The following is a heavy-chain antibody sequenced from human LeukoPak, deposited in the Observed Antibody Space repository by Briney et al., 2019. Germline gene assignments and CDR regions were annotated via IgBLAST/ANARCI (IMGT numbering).Heavy chain of an antibody. CDR3: AKRRDYISS. J-gene: IGHJ5*02. Sequence: GGSLRLSCAASGFTFSSYSMNWVRQAPGKGLEWVSSISSSSSYIYYAGSVKGRFTISRDNAKNSLYLQMNSLRAEDTAVYYCAKRRDYISSWGQGTLVTVSS. V-gene: IGHV3-21*01. CDR1: GFTFSSYS. D-gene: IGHD4-11*01. CDR2: ISSSSSYI.